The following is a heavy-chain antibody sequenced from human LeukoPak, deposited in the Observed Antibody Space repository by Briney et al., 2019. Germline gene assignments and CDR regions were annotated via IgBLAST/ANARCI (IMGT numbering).Heavy chain of an antibody. CDR3: ARRITGGKWFDP. D-gene: IGHD1-20*01. CDR2: IYYSGST. J-gene: IGHJ5*02. Sequence: SETLSLTCTVSCGSISSYYWSWLRQPPGKGLEWAGYIYYSGSTNYNPSLKSRVTISVDTSKNQFSLKLSSVTAADTAVYYCARRITGGKWFDPWGQGTLVTVSS. CDR1: CGSISSYY. V-gene: IGHV4-59*01.